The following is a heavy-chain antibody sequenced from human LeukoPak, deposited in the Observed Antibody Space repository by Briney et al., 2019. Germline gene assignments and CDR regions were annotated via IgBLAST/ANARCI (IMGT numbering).Heavy chain of an antibody. J-gene: IGHJ6*02. Sequence: GGSLRLSCAASGFTFSSYSMNWVRQAPGKGLEWVSSISSSSSYIYYADSVKGRFTIPRDNAKNSLYLQMNSLRAEDTAVYYCARDRDYDFWSGYPPHYYGMDVWGQGTTVTVSS. CDR2: ISSSSSYI. CDR1: GFTFSSYS. CDR3: ARDRDYDFWSGYPPHYYGMDV. V-gene: IGHV3-21*01. D-gene: IGHD3-3*01.